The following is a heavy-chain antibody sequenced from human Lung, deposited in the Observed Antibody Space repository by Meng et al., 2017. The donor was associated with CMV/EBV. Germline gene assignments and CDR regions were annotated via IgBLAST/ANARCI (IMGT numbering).Heavy chain of an antibody. CDR2: IRSKANSYAT. J-gene: IGHJ6*02. CDR1: GFTFSGSA. CDR3: TRRGPAAMGGMDV. D-gene: IGHD2-2*01. Sequence: ESLKISCAASGFTFSGSAMHWVRQASGKGLEWVGRIRSKANSYATAYAASVKGRFTISRDDSKNTAYLQMNSLKTEDTAVYYCTRRGPAAMGGMDVWGQGXTVTVSS. V-gene: IGHV3-73*01.